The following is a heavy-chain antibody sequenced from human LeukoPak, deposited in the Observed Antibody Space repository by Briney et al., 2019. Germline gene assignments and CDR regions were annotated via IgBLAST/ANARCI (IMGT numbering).Heavy chain of an antibody. V-gene: IGHV3-23*01. J-gene: IGHJ6*02. D-gene: IGHD5-12*01. CDR3: AKGPSDIVVSYYGMDV. Sequence: GGSLRLSCAASGFTFSSYAMSWVRQAPEKGLEWVSVISGGGYSTYYAASVKGRFTISRDNSKNTLYLQMNSLRAEDTAVYYCAKGPSDIVVSYYGMDVWGQGTTVTVSS. CDR2: ISGGGYST. CDR1: GFTFSSYA.